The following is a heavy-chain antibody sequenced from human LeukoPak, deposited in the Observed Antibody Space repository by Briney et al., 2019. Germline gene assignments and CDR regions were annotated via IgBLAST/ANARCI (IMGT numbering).Heavy chain of an antibody. V-gene: IGHV1-18*01. CDR1: GGTFSSYA. D-gene: IGHD1-26*01. J-gene: IGHJ4*02. CDR2: ISAYNGNT. Sequence: ASVKVSCKASGGTFSSYAISWVRQAPGQGLEWMGWISAYNGNTNYAQKLQGRVTMTTDTSTSTAYMELRSLRSDDTAVYYCARERPSGYVDYWGQGTLVTVSS. CDR3: ARERPSGYVDY.